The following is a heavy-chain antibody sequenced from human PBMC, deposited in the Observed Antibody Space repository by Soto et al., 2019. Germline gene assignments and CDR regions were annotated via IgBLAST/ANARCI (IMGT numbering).Heavy chain of an antibody. J-gene: IGHJ4*02. CDR1: GYTFTSYG. D-gene: IGHD6-13*01. V-gene: IGHV1-18*01. CDR3: ARFSSSWYFSLGFDY. CDR2: ISAYNGNT. Sequence: ASVKVSCKASGYTFTSYGISWVRQAPGQGLEWMGWISAYNGNTNYAQKLQGRVTMTTDTSTSTAYMELRSLGSDDTAVYYCARFSSSWYFSLGFDYWGQGTLVTVSS.